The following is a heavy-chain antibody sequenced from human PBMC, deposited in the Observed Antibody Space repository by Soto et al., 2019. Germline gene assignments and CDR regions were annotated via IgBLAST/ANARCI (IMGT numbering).Heavy chain of an antibody. CDR1: GGSISSGGYY. J-gene: IGHJ4*02. CDR2: IYYSGST. V-gene: IGHV4-31*01. CDR3: AREPLT. Sequence: QVQLQESGPGLVKPSQTLSLTCTVSGGSISSGGYYWSWIRQHPGKGLEWIGYIYYSGSTYYNPSLXXQVXIXVXXXXNQFSLKLSXVTXADTAVYYCAREPLTWGQGTLVTVSS.